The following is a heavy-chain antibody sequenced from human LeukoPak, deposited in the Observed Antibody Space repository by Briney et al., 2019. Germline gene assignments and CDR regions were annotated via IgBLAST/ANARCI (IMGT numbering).Heavy chain of an antibody. CDR3: ARGESSSSPLYYYYYYMDV. V-gene: IGHV4-61*02. J-gene: IGHJ6*03. Sequence: SETLSLTCTVSGGSISTSNYYWSWIRQPAGQGLEWIVRIYTSGSTNYNPSLKSRVTISVDTSKNQFSLRLNSVTAADTAVYYCARGESSSSPLYYYYYYMDVWGKGTTVTVSS. D-gene: IGHD6-6*01. CDR1: GGSISTSNYY. CDR2: IYTSGST.